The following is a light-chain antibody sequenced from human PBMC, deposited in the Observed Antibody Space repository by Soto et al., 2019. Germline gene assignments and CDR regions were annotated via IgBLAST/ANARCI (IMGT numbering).Light chain of an antibody. CDR3: QQYGRSPPFT. J-gene: IGKJ3*01. Sequence: TVLTQSPGTLTLSPGERVTLSCRASQYVSGNFLAWYQQKPGQAPRLLIYDASTRATGIPDRFSGSGSGTDFTLTISRLEPEDFAVYYCQQYGRSPPFTFGPGTKMDIK. V-gene: IGKV3-20*01. CDR2: DAS. CDR1: QYVSGNF.